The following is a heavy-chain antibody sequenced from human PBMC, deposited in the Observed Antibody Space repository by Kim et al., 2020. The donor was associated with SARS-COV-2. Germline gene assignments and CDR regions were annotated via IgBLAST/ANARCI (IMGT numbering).Heavy chain of an antibody. CDR1: GFTFSSYW. V-gene: IGHV3-7*01. J-gene: IGHJ3*02. Sequence: GGSLRLSCAVSGFTFSSYWMSWVRQAPGKGLEWVANIKQDGSEKYYVDSVKGRFTISRDNAKNSLYLQMNSLRAEDTAVYYCAREESTDYDFWSGYYSDAFDIWGQGTMVTVSS. D-gene: IGHD3-3*01. CDR3: AREESTDYDFWSGYYSDAFDI. CDR2: IKQDGSEK.